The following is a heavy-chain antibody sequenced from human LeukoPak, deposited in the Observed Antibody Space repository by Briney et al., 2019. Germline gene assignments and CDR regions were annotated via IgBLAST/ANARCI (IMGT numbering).Heavy chain of an antibody. V-gene: IGHV3-23*01. CDR2: ISDSGGST. D-gene: IGHD1-14*01. Sequence: GGSLRLSCAASGFTFSSYALSWVRQAPGKGLEWVSIISDSGGSTYYADSVKGRFTISRDNAKNSLYLQMNSLRAEDTAVYYCARSAVYHAFDIWGQGTMVTVSS. CDR1: GFTFSSYA. CDR3: ARSAVYHAFDI. J-gene: IGHJ3*02.